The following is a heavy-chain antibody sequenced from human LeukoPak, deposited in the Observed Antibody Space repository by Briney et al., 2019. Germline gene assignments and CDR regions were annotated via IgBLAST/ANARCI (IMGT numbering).Heavy chain of an antibody. CDR2: IYYSGST. Sequence: PSETLSLTCTVSGGSISSSNYYWGWIRQPPGRGLEWIGSIYYSGSTYYNPSLESRVTISVDTSKNQFSLKLSSVTAADTAVYYCARRGDSGGYYYFDYWGQGTLVTVSS. J-gene: IGHJ4*02. V-gene: IGHV4-39*01. CDR3: ARRGDSGGYYYFDY. CDR1: GGSISSSNYY. D-gene: IGHD3-22*01.